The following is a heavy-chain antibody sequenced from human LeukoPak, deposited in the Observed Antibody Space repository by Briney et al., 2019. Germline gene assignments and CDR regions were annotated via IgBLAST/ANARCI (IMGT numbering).Heavy chain of an antibody. CDR3: ARDGSGSWDDY. Sequence: ASVKVSCKASGYTCTSYGISWVRQAPGQGLKWMGWINPYNGNTNYAQKLQGRVTMTTDTSTSTAYMELRSLRSDDTAVYYCARDGSGSWDDYWGQGTLVTVSS. D-gene: IGHD3-3*01. J-gene: IGHJ4*02. CDR1: GYTCTSYG. V-gene: IGHV1-18*01. CDR2: INPYNGNT.